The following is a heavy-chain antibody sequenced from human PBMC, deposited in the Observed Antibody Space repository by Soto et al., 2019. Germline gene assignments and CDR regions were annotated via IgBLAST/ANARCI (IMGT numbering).Heavy chain of an antibody. Sequence: QITLRESGPALVRPTQTLTLTCSFSGFSLSSNGVGVGWIRQPPGKALEWLALIYWDDDHRYSPSLKTRLTIXKXXSKNQVVPTMTNLDPVDTATYYCAREMYYSTYFDSWGQGTLVTVSS. CDR3: AREMYYSTYFDS. D-gene: IGHD3-10*01. V-gene: IGHV2-5*02. J-gene: IGHJ4*02. CDR2: IYWDDDH. CDR1: GFSLSSNGVG.